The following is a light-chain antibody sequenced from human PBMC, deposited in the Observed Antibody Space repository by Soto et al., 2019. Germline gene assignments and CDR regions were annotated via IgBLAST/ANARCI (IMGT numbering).Light chain of an antibody. V-gene: IGKV3D-20*02. CDR2: DAS. CDR1: QSVSLNY. J-gene: IGKJ5*01. Sequence: ENVLTQSPGTLSLSPGERATISCRASQSVSLNYLAWYQQRPGQAPRLVIFDASTRATGIPDRFTGRGSGTEFTLTISRLEPEDFAVYYCQQRSNWPITFGQGTRLEI. CDR3: QQRSNWPIT.